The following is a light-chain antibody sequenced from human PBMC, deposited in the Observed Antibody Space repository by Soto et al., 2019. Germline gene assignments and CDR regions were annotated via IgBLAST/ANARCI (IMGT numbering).Light chain of an antibody. Sequence: QSVLTQPPSVSGAPGQRVTISCTGSSSNIGAGYYLHWYQHLPGTAPKLPIYGNNNRPSGVPDRFSGSKSGTSASLAITGLQAEDEADYYCQSYDSRLSGYVFGTGTKLTVL. CDR3: QSYDSRLSGYV. CDR2: GNN. V-gene: IGLV1-40*01. CDR1: SSNIGAGYY. J-gene: IGLJ1*01.